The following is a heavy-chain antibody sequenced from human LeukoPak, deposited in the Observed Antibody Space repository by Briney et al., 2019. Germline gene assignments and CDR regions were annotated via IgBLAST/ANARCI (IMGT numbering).Heavy chain of an antibody. CDR1: GGSISSYY. J-gene: IGHJ4*02. V-gene: IGHV4-59*01. Sequence: SETLSLTCTVSGGSISSYYWSWIRQPPGKGLEWNGYIYYSGSTNYNPSLKSRVTISVDTSKNQFSLKLSSVTAADTAVYYCASLRYDFWSGYYLGLDYWGQGTLVTVSS. CDR3: ASLRYDFWSGYYLGLDY. CDR2: IYYSGST. D-gene: IGHD3-3*01.